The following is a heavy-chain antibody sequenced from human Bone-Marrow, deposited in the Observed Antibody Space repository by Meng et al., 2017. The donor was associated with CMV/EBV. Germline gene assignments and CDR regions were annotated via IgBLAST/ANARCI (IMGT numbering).Heavy chain of an antibody. D-gene: IGHD3-10*01. J-gene: IGHJ6*02. CDR3: AKDKGRDSFYGLNV. CDR1: GFTFTSYD. CDR2: IGTAGDT. V-gene: IGHV3-13*01. Sequence: GGSLRLSCAASGFTFTSYDMHWVRQATGKGLEWVSAIGTAGDTYYPGSVKGRFTMSRDNSRNSVFLQMNSLRIEDTALYYCAKDKGRDSFYGLNVWGRGTTVTVSS.